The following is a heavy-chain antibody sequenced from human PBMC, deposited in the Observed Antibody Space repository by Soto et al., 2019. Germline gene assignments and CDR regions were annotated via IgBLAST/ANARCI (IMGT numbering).Heavy chain of an antibody. Sequence: QMQLVQSGAEVKKPGASVKVSGKASGYTLTNHDINWVRQTTGQGFEWMGWMNPNSGDTGYAQKFQGRVTMTRDTSIRTAYMELSNLRSDDTAVYYCARVGGNWNDDYFDHWGQGALVTVSS. CDR3: ARVGGNWNDDYFDH. CDR1: GYTLTNHD. J-gene: IGHJ4*02. CDR2: MNPNSGDT. V-gene: IGHV1-8*01. D-gene: IGHD1-1*01.